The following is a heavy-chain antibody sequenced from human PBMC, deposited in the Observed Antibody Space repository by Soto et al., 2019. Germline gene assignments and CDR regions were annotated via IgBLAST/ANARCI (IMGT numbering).Heavy chain of an antibody. CDR3: AKDSGYSYGNVDY. J-gene: IGHJ4*02. V-gene: IGHV3-9*01. Sequence: EVQLVESGRGLVQPGRSLRLSCAASGFTFDDYAMHWVRQAPGKGLEWVSGISWNSGSIGYADSVKGRFTISRDNAKNSLYLQMNSLRAEDTALYYCAKDSGYSYGNVDYWGQGTLVTVSS. CDR2: ISWNSGSI. CDR1: GFTFDDYA. D-gene: IGHD5-18*01.